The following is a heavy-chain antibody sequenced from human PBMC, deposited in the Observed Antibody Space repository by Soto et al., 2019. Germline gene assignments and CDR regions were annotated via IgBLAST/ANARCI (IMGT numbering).Heavy chain of an antibody. CDR3: ARGQRFSDWFDP. CDR1: GGAISTYY. Sequence: SETLSLTCTVSGGAISTYYWTWIRQPAGKGLEWIRRIYSSGSTKYNPSLQSRVTMSLDTSNNQFSLRLTSVTAADTAVYYCARGQRFSDWFDPWGQGTLVTVSS. D-gene: IGHD3-3*01. CDR2: IYSSGST. V-gene: IGHV4-4*07. J-gene: IGHJ5*02.